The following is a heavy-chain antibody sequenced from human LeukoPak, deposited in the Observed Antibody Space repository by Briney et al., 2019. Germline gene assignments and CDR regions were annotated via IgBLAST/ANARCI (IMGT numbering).Heavy chain of an antibody. J-gene: IGHJ4*02. Sequence: GGSLTLSCTASGFSFSSYGMSWVREAPARGREWVSSLRGNGDTFYADFVKGRFTLSRDESRNTVYLQLNNLRVEDTAVYYCAKASWVSSADAVLWGQGTVVTVSS. D-gene: IGHD3-16*01. CDR2: LRGNGDT. CDR1: GFSFSSYG. CDR3: AKASWVSSADAVL. V-gene: IGHV3-23*01.